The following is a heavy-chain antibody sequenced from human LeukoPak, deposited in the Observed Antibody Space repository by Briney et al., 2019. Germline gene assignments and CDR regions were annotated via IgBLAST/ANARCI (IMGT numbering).Heavy chain of an antibody. CDR1: GLTFSNYG. D-gene: IGHD3-3*01. J-gene: IGHJ4*02. CDR2: IKQDGSEK. Sequence: GGSLRLSCVASGLTFSNYGMHWVRQAPGKGLEWVANIKQDGSEKYYVDSVKGRFTISRDNAKNSLYLQMNSLRAEDTAVYYCARDNNFWSGYHDYWGQGTLVTVSS. CDR3: ARDNNFWSGYHDY. V-gene: IGHV3-7*01.